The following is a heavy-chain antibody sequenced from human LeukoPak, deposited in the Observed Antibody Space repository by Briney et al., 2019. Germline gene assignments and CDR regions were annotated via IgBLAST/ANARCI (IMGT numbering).Heavy chain of an antibody. Sequence: PGKSLRLSYAASGFTFSNYAMNWVRQAPGKGLEWVSAISASGGSRFYTDSVKGRFTISRDNSKNTLFLQMNSLRVEDTAVYYCAKEMESSTWYIDYWGQGTLVSVSS. D-gene: IGHD6-13*01. J-gene: IGHJ4*02. CDR1: GFTFSNYA. CDR3: AKEMESSTWYIDY. V-gene: IGHV3-23*01. CDR2: ISASGGSR.